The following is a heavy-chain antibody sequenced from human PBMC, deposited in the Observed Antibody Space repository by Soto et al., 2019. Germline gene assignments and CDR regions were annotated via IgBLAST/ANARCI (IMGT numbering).Heavy chain of an antibody. Sequence: GGSLRLSCAASGFTFSSYAMSWVRQAPGKGLEWVSAISGSGGSTYYADSVKGRFTISRDNSKNTLYLQMNSLRAEDTAVYYCAKDSTMVRGVIVGFFDYWGQGTLVTVSS. CDR3: AKDSTMVRGVIVGFFDY. V-gene: IGHV3-23*01. D-gene: IGHD3-10*01. CDR1: GFTFSSYA. J-gene: IGHJ4*02. CDR2: ISGSGGST.